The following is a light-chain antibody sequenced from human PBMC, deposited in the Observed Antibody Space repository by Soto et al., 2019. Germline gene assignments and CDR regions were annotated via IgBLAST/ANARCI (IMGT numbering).Light chain of an antibody. V-gene: IGLV2-18*02. J-gene: IGLJ1*01. Sequence: QSALTQPPSVSGSPGQSVTISCTGTSSDVGSYNRVSWYQQPPGTAPKVMIYDVSNRPSGVPDRFSGSKSGNTASLTISGLQAEDESDYYCSSYTSSSTYVFETGTKVTVL. CDR1: SSDVGSYNR. CDR3: SSYTSSSTYV. CDR2: DVS.